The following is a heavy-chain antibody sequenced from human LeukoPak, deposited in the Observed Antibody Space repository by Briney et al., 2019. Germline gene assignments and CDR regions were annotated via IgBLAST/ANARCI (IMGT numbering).Heavy chain of an antibody. V-gene: IGHV3-66*01. Sequence: TGGSLRLSCTASGFIVTNNYINWVRQAPGKELEWVSLVYSGGSTYYADSVKGRFTISRDNSKNMVYLQMNSLRAEDTAVYYCARDPPAVLIDTYGWGQGTLVTVSS. CDR3: ARDPPAVLIDTYG. CDR2: VYSGGST. J-gene: IGHJ4*02. D-gene: IGHD2-8*01. CDR1: GFIVTNNY.